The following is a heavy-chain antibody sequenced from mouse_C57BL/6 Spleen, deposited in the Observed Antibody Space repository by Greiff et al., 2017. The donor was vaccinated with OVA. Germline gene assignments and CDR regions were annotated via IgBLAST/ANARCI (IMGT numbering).Heavy chain of an antibody. Sequence: EVQLQQSGPVLVKPGASVKMSCKASGYTFTDYYMNWVKQSHGKSLEWIGVINPYNGGTSYNQKFKGKATLTVDKSSSTAYMELNSLTSEDSAVYYCARLGYDYDEFAYWGQGTLVTVSA. CDR2: INPYNGGT. CDR1: GYTFTDYY. V-gene: IGHV1-19*01. CDR3: ARLGYDYDEFAY. D-gene: IGHD2-4*01. J-gene: IGHJ3*01.